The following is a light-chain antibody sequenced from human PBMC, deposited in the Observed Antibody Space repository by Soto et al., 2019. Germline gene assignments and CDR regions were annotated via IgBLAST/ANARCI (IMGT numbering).Light chain of an antibody. V-gene: IGKV1-5*01. Sequence: QMTQSPSTLSASLGDRVTLPCGASQSISSWLAWYQQKKGKAPKLLIYDASSLESGVPSRFSGSGYGTEVNLTISSLQPADFATYYCQQYNSYTWTFGQGTKVDI. CDR1: QSISSW. J-gene: IGKJ1*01. CDR3: QQYNSYTWT. CDR2: DAS.